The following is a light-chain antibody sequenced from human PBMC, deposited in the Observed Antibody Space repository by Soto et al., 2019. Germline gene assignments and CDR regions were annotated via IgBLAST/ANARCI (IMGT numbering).Light chain of an antibody. CDR1: SSDGGGYNY. CDR2: DVS. J-gene: IGLJ1*01. CDR3: RSYTSSRTFYV. Sequence: QSARTQPASVSGSPGQSITICCIVTSSDGGGYNYVXLXXQRPAKAPKLMIYDVSNRPSGGANRFSGSKSGNTASMTISGLQTEDEAEYYCRSYTSSRTFYVFGTRTKVTVL. V-gene: IGLV2-14*01.